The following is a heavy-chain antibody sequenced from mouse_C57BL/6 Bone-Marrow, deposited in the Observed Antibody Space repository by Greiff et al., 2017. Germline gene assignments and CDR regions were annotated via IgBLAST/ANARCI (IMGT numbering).Heavy chain of an antibody. CDR2: IYPGSGST. V-gene: IGHV1-55*01. D-gene: IGHD1-1*01. J-gene: IGHJ4*01. CDR1: GYTFTSYW. Sequence: QVQLQQPEAELVKPGASVKMSCTASGYTFTSYWITWVKQRPGQGLEWIGDIYPGSGSTNYNEKFKSKATLTVDTSSSTAYLQLSSLTSEDSAVYYCARPYGTLYYYAMDYWGQGTSVTVSA. CDR3: ARPYGTLYYYAMDY.